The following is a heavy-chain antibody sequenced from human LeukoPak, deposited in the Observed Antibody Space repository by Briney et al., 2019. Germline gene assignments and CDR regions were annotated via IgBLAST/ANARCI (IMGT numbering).Heavy chain of an antibody. CDR2: ISGSGGST. D-gene: IGHD6-13*01. CDR3: AKDRTSYSSSWYGALDY. J-gene: IGHJ4*02. CDR1: GFTFSSYA. V-gene: IGHV3-23*01. Sequence: PGGSLRLSCAASGFTFSSYAMSWVRQAPGKGLEWVSAISGSGGSTYYADSVKGRFTISRDNSKNTLYLQVNSLRAEDTAVYYCAKDRTSYSSSWYGALDYWGQGTLVTVSS.